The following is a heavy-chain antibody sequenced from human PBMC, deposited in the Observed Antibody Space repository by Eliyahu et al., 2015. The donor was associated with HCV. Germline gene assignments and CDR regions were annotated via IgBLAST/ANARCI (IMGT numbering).Heavy chain of an antibody. CDR1: GDSFNNYA. Sequence: QVQLVQSGAEVKKPGSSVKVXCKGSGDSFNNYAVSWVRQAPGQGLEWMGTIIPFLGSTNSAQRFQDRLTITADTSTTTVYIELSSLRSDDTAIYYCARTRSTQLDAYDIWGQGTLVTVSS. CDR2: IIPFLGST. D-gene: IGHD1-1*01. V-gene: IGHV1-69*09. J-gene: IGHJ3*02. CDR3: ARTRSTQLDAYDI.